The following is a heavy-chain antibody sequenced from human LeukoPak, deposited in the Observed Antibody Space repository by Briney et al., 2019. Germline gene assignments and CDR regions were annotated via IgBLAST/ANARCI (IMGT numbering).Heavy chain of an antibody. J-gene: IGHJ4*02. V-gene: IGHV3-9*01. CDR2: ISWNSGSI. CDR3: AKDIGLLPVYFDY. D-gene: IGHD3-22*01. CDR1: GFTFDDYA. Sequence: PGGSLRLSCAASGFTFDDYAMHWVRQAPGKGLEWVSGISWNSGSIGYADSVKGRFTISRDNAKNSLYLQMNGLRAEDTALYYCAKDIGLLPVYFDYWGQGTLVSVSS.